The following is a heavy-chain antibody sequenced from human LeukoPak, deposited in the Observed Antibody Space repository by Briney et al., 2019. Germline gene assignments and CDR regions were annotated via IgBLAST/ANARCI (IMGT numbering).Heavy chain of an antibody. CDR3: VREGNEVLTKDFDS. D-gene: IGHD4-23*01. CDR1: GFTFTGHY. CDR2: INPHSGGT. Sequence: AASVKVSCKASGFTFTGHYIHWVRQAPGQGLEWMGYINPHSGGTNSPQKFKGRVTLTTDTSISAAYMELSSLISDDTAMYYCVREGNEVLTKDFDSWGQGTLVTVSS. J-gene: IGHJ4*02. V-gene: IGHV1-2*02.